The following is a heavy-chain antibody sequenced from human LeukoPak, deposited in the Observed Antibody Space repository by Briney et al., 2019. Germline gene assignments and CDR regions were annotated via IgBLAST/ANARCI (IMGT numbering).Heavy chain of an antibody. CDR3: RAAADLNDY. J-gene: IGHJ4*02. Sequence: PGGSLRLSCAASGFTFSGSAMHWVRQASGKGLEWLGRIRSKADSYTTAYAASVKGRFIVSRDDSKNPAYLQMNSLKTEDTAVYYCRAAADLNDYWGQGTLVTVSS. CDR2: IRSKADSYTT. CDR1: GFTFSGSA. V-gene: IGHV3-73*01. D-gene: IGHD6-13*01.